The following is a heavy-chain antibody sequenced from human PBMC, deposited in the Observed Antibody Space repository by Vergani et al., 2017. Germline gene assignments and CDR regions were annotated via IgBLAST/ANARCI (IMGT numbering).Heavy chain of an antibody. Sequence: VQLLESGGGLVQPGGSLRLSCAASGFTFSSYAMSWVRQAPGKGLEWVAVISYDGSNKYYADSVKGRFTISRDNSKNTLYLQMNSLRAEDTAVYYCTRPYQTLNGSGYWGQGTLVTVSS. D-gene: IGHD2-2*01. J-gene: IGHJ4*02. CDR2: ISYDGSNK. CDR3: TRPYQTLNGSGY. V-gene: IGHV3-30-3*01. CDR1: GFTFSSYA.